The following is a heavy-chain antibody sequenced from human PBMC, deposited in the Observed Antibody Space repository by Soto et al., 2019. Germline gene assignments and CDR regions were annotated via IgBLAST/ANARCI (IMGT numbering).Heavy chain of an antibody. V-gene: IGHV1-69*01. Sequence: QVQLVQSGAEVKKPGSSVKVSCKASGGTFSSYAISWVRQAPGQGLEWMGGIIPIFGTANYAQKFQGRVTITADESTSTAYMELISLRSEDTAVYYCARDYYYYDSSGPYYLLDYWGQGTLVTVSS. J-gene: IGHJ4*02. CDR2: IIPIFGTA. CDR1: GGTFSSYA. CDR3: ARDYYYYDSSGPYYLLDY. D-gene: IGHD3-22*01.